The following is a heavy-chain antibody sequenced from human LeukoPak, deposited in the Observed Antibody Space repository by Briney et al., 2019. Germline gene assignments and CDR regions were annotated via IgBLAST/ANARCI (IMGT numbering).Heavy chain of an antibody. Sequence: GGSLRLSCAASGFTSSSYWMNWVRQAPGRGLEWVANIKQDGSEKYYVDSVKGRFTISRDNGKNSLYLQMNSLRAEDTAVYYCARDWVYCSGGNCYSVFDYWGQGTLVTVSS. J-gene: IGHJ4*02. V-gene: IGHV3-7*01. CDR3: ARDWVYCSGGNCYSVFDY. D-gene: IGHD2-15*01. CDR2: IKQDGSEK. CDR1: GFTSSSYW.